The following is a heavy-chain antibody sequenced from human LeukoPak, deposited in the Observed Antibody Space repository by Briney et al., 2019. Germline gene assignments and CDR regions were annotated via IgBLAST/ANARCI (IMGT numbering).Heavy chain of an antibody. Sequence: SETLSLTCTVSGGSISSYFWSWIRQPPGKGLEWIGYIYYSGSTNYNPSLKSRVTISVDTSKNQFSLKLSSVTAADTAVYYCARIVLLWFGEPYPTPYYYYGMDVWGQGTTVTVSS. CDR1: GGSISSYF. CDR2: IYYSGST. J-gene: IGHJ6*02. V-gene: IGHV4-59*08. CDR3: ARIVLLWFGEPYPTPYYYYGMDV. D-gene: IGHD3-10*01.